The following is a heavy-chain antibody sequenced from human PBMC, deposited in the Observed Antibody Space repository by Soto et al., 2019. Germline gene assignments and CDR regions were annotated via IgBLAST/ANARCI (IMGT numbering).Heavy chain of an antibody. Sequence: QVQLVQSGAEVKKPGASVKVSCKASGYNFTSYGISWVRQAPGQGLEWMGWISAYNGNTNYAQKVQGRVTMTTDTSTSTAYMELRSLRSDDTAVFYCASGTRRIQLWVGMDVWGQGTTVTVSS. D-gene: IGHD5-18*01. J-gene: IGHJ6*02. V-gene: IGHV1-18*04. CDR1: GYNFTSYG. CDR3: ASGTRRIQLWVGMDV. CDR2: ISAYNGNT.